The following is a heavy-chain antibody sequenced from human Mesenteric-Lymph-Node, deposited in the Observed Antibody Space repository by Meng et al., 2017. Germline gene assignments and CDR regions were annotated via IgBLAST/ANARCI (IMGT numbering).Heavy chain of an antibody. CDR1: GFTLSSYW. Sequence: EVQLVESGGGLVQPGGVRRLSCAASGFTLSSYWIHWVRQAPGEGLVWVSRINGDGSTTTYADSVKGRFTISRDNSKNTLYLQMNSLRAEDTAVYYCGARQWFVPYWGQGTLVTVSS. CDR3: GARQWFVPY. J-gene: IGHJ4*02. CDR2: INGDGSTT. V-gene: IGHV3-74*01. D-gene: IGHD3-22*01.